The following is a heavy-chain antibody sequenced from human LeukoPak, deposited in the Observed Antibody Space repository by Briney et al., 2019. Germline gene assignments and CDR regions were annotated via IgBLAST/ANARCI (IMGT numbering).Heavy chain of an antibody. Sequence: GGSLRLSCAASGFTFSSYNMSWIRQAPGKGLEWVSYISKDGNTRNYADSVKGRFTISRDNAKNSLFPQMNSLRAEDTAVYYRARVMRSGSPFDYWGQGTLVTVSS. CDR1: GFTFSSYN. CDR3: ARVMRSGSPFDY. D-gene: IGHD1-26*01. V-gene: IGHV3-11*01. J-gene: IGHJ4*02. CDR2: ISKDGNTR.